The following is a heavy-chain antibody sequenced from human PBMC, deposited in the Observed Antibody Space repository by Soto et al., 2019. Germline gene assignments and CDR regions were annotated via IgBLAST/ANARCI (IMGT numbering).Heavy chain of an antibody. D-gene: IGHD1-1*01. CDR2: INHRGSL. CDR3: ARELPQRQGRNMDV. V-gene: IGHV4-59*06. J-gene: IGHJ6*02. CDR1: GDSISNYY. Sequence: PSETLSLTCTVSGDSISNYYWSWIRQAAGKGLEWIGYINHRGSLYYNPSLKSRVSMSVDTSKNQFSLSLSSVTAADTAVYYCARELPQRQGRNMDVWGQGTTVTVSS.